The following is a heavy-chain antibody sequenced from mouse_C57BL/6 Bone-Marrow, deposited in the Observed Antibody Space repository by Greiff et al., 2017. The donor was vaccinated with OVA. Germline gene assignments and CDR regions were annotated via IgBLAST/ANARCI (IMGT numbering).Heavy chain of an antibody. CDR2: IWSGGST. J-gene: IGHJ4*01. D-gene: IGHD2-4*01. CDR1: GFSLTSYG. CDR3: ARNRYDYPHWNAMDD. V-gene: IGHV2-2*01. Sequence: VQLQESGPGLVQPSQSLSITCTVSGFSLTSYGVHWVRQSPGKGLEWLGVIWSGGSTDYNAAFISRLSISKDNSKSQVFFKMNSLQADDTAIDYCARNRYDYPHWNAMDDWGKGTSVTVSS.